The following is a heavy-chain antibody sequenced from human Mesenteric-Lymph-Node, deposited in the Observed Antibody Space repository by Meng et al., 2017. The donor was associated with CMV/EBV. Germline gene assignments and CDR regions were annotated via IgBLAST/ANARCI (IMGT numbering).Heavy chain of an antibody. CDR1: GFTFSGYA. CDR3: VRMRGAGTYYFDS. V-gene: IGHV3-23*01. CDR2: ISDSGGST. J-gene: IGHJ4*02. D-gene: IGHD3-10*01. Sequence: GGSLRLSCVASGFTFSGYAVSWVRQAPGKGLEWVSLISDSGGSTHSIDSVRGRFTLSRDNSANTLYLQMNSLTAEDTAVYFCVRMRGAGTYYFDSWDRGALVTVSS.